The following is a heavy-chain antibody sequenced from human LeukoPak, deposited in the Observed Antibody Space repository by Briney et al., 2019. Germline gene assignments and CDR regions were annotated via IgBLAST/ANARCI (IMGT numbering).Heavy chain of an antibody. CDR3: ARGRGSGRYYYFDY. J-gene: IGHJ4*02. D-gene: IGHD6-19*01. CDR1: GYSISSGYY. V-gene: IGHV4-38-2*02. Sequence: PSETLSLTCTVSGYSISSGYYWGWIRQPPGKGLEWIGSIYHSGSTYYNPSLKSRVTISVDTSKNQFSLKLSSVTAADTAVYYCARGRGSGRYYYFDYWGQGTLVTVSS. CDR2: IYHSGST.